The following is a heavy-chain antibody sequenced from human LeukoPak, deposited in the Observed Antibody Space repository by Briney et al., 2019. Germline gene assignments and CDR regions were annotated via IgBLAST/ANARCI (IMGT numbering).Heavy chain of an antibody. D-gene: IGHD6-13*01. CDR2: IYPGDSDT. CDR3: VRFGLTSSLDY. J-gene: IGHJ4*02. Sequence: GESLKISCKISGYRLTNNWIGWVRQVPGKGLEWMGLIYPGDSDTRHSPSFQGQVTFSVDASISTAYLQLSGLRASDTAIYYCVRFGLTSSLDYWGQGTLVTVSS. CDR1: GYRLTNNW. V-gene: IGHV5-51*01.